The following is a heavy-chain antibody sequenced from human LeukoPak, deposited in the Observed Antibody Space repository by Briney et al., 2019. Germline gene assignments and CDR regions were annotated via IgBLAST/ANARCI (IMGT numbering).Heavy chain of an antibody. D-gene: IGHD2-15*01. V-gene: IGHV5-51*01. CDR2: IYPGDSDT. J-gene: IGHJ3*02. Sequence: GESLKISCKGSGYSFTSYWIGWVRQMPGKGLEWMGIIYPGDSDTRYSPSFQGQVTISADKSISTAYLQWSSLKASDTAMYYCARQKVAATSSLIARNAFDIWGQGTMVTVSS. CDR1: GYSFTSYW. CDR3: ARQKVAATSSLIARNAFDI.